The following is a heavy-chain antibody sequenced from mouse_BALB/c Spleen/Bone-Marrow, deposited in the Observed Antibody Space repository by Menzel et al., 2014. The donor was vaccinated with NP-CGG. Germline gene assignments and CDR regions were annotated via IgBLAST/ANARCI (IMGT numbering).Heavy chain of an antibody. CDR3: ARKGLGLAMDY. V-gene: IGHV1-7*01. CDR1: GYTFSSYW. J-gene: IGHJ4*01. D-gene: IGHD4-1*01. CDR2: INPNTDYT. Sequence: QVQLQQSGAELAKPGASVKMSCKASGYTFSSYWMHWVKQRPGQGLEWIGYINPNTDYTEYNQKFKDKATLTADKSSSTAYMQLSSLTSEDPAVYYCARKGLGLAMDYWGQGTSVTVSS.